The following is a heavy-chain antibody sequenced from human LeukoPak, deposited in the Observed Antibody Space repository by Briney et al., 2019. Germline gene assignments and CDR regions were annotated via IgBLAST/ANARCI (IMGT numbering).Heavy chain of an antibody. D-gene: IGHD3/OR15-3a*01. V-gene: IGHV1-69*16. Sequence: ASVKVSCKASGGALSDYTISWVRQAPGQGLELMGAILPMLGTAKYAQSLQGRVTITTDDSSSTVYMELSSLRFEDTASYFCARDGLLTRTGMDVWGEGTTVTVSS. CDR3: ARDGLLTRTGMDV. CDR2: ILPMLGTA. J-gene: IGHJ6*03. CDR1: GGALSDYT.